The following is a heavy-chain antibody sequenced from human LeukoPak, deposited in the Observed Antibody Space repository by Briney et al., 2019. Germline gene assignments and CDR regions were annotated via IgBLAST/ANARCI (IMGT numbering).Heavy chain of an antibody. D-gene: IGHD6-13*01. J-gene: IGHJ6*02. V-gene: IGHV3-9*01. CDR1: GFIFDDYA. CDR2: INWNSGNI. Sequence: PGGSLRLSCAASGFIFDDYAMHWVRQAPGTGLEWVSGINWNSGNIDYADSVKGRFTISRDNAKNSLYLQMNSLRAEDTALYYCAKDEGMGIAAGATSYGMDVWGQGTTVTVSS. CDR3: AKDEGMGIAAGATSYGMDV.